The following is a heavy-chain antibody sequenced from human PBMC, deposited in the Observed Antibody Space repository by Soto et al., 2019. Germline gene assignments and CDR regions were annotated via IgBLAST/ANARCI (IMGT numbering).Heavy chain of an antibody. D-gene: IGHD1-1*01. V-gene: IGHV1-3*01. CDR1: GYTFTTRA. J-gene: IGHJ6*02. Sequence: RASVEVSCKASGYTFTTRAMHWVRQAPGQSLEWMGWINGGTGQTKHSQRFQGRVNITRDTSASTAYMELSSLRSEDTAVYYCARGKGMEENYYYYGLDIWGQGTTVTVSS. CDR3: ARGKGMEENYYYYGLDI. CDR2: INGGTGQT.